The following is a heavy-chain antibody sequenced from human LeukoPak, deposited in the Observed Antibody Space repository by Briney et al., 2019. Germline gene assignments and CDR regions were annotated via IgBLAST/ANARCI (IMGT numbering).Heavy chain of an antibody. Sequence: GGSLRLSCAASGFTFDDYAMHWVRQAPGKGLEWVSGISWNSGSIGYADSVKGRFTISRDNAKSSLYLQMNSLRAEDTALYYCAKSSSWYRFDYWGQGTLVTVSS. CDR2: ISWNSGSI. J-gene: IGHJ4*02. CDR3: AKSSSWYRFDY. CDR1: GFTFDDYA. D-gene: IGHD6-13*01. V-gene: IGHV3-9*01.